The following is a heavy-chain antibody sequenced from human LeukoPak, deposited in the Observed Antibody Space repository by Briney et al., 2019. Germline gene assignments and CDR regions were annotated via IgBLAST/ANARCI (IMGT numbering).Heavy chain of an antibody. D-gene: IGHD6-6*01. CDR3: ARDGVGAARPIGY. CDR2: ISSSGSTI. Sequence: GASLRLSCAASGFTFSDSYMSWISQAPGKGLEWVSYISSSGSTIYYADSVKGRFTISRDNAKNSLYLQMNSLRAEDTAVYYCARDGVGAARPIGYWGQGTLVTVSS. J-gene: IGHJ4*02. V-gene: IGHV3-11*01. CDR1: GFTFSDSY.